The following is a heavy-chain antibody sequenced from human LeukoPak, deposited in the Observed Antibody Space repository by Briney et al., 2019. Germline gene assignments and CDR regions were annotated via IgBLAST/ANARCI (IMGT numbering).Heavy chain of an antibody. CDR1: GYTFTSYG. D-gene: IGHD3-10*01. CDR2: ISAYNGNT. Sequence: ASVKVSCKASGYTFTSYGISWVRQAPGQGLEWMGWISAYNGNTNYAQKFQGRVTMTRDTSISTAYMELSRLRSDDTAVYYCARDQGVLLWFGEWAQPGPIDYWGQGTLVTVSS. J-gene: IGHJ4*02. CDR3: ARDQGVLLWFGEWAQPGPIDY. V-gene: IGHV1-18*01.